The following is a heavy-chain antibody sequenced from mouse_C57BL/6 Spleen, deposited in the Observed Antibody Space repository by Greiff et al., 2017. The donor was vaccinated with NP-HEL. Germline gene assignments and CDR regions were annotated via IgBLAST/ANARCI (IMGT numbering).Heavy chain of an antibody. V-gene: IGHV3-6*01. CDR2: ISYDGSN. D-gene: IGHD3-2*02. CDR1: GYSITSGYY. J-gene: IGHJ3*01. CDR3: ARDGGQLSPWFAY. Sequence: EVKLVESGPGLVKPSQSLSLTCSVTGYSITSGYYWNWIRQFPGNKLEWMGYISYDGSNNYNPSLKNRISITRDTSKNQFFLKLNSVTTEDTATYYCARDGGQLSPWFAYWGQGTLVTVSA.